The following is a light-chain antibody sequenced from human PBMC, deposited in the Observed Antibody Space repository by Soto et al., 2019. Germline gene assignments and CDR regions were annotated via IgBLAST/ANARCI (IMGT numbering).Light chain of an antibody. CDR2: EVN. CDR3: SSYAGSHNVV. V-gene: IGLV2-8*01. J-gene: IGLJ2*01. CDR1: SSDVGDYNY. Sequence: QSALAQPPSASGSPGQSVTISCTGTSSDVGDYNYVSWYQQHPGKAPKLMIYEVNKRPSGVPDRFSGSKSGNTASLTVSGLQAEDEADYYCSSYAGSHNVVFGGGTKVTVL.